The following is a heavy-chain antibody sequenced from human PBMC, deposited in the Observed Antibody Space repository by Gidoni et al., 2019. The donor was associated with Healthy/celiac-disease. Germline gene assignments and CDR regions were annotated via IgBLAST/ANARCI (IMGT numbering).Heavy chain of an antibody. CDR3: AKDLDYYDSSGYEFDY. J-gene: IGHJ4*02. V-gene: IGHV3-9*01. D-gene: IGHD3-22*01. CDR2: ISWKSGSI. Sequence: EVQLVESGGGLVQPGRSLRLSCSASGFTFDDYAMHWVRQAPGKGLEWVSGISWKSGSIGYADSVKGRFTISRDNAKNSLYLQMNSLRAEDTALYYCAKDLDYYDSSGYEFDYWGQGTLVTVSS. CDR1: GFTFDDYA.